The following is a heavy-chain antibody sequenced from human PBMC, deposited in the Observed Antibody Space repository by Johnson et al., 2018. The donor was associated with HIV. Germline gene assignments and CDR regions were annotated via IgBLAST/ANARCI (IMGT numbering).Heavy chain of an antibody. D-gene: IGHD6-13*01. V-gene: IGHV3-7*05. CDR2: IKQDGSEK. Sequence: VQLVESGGGLVKPGGSLRLSCAASGFTFSDYYMSWVRQAPGKGLEWVANIKQDGSEKYYVDSVKGRFTISRDNAKNSLYLQMNSLRAEDTAVYYCARDRLAAADPDAFDIWGQGTMVTVSS. CDR3: ARDRLAAADPDAFDI. CDR1: GFTFSDYY. J-gene: IGHJ3*02.